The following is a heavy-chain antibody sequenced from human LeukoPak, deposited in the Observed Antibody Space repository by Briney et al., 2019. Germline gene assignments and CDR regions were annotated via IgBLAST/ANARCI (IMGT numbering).Heavy chain of an antibody. CDR3: ARVRRNGGNKYFDP. Sequence: PSETLSLTCTVSGGSIRSGNYYWSWIRQPAGMGLEWIGRIYISGGTDYNPSLKSRLTISIDTSKNQFYLRLSSVTAADTAVYYCARVRRNGGNKYFDPWGQGTRVTVSS. D-gene: IGHD2-8*01. V-gene: IGHV4-61*02. CDR1: GGSIRSGNYY. J-gene: IGHJ5*02. CDR2: IYISGGT.